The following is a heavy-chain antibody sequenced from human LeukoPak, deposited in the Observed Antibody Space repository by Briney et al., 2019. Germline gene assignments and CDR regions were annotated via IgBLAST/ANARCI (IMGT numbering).Heavy chain of an antibody. D-gene: IGHD3-10*01. Sequence: SQTLSLTCAIPGDSVSSNSAAWNWIRLSPSRGLEWLGRTYYRSKWYNDYAVSVKSRITINPDTSKNQFSLQLNSVTPEDTAVYYCARDLGDYYGSGSYSAYWGQGTLVTVPS. V-gene: IGHV6-1*01. CDR1: GDSVSSNSAA. CDR3: ARDLGDYYGSGSYSAY. J-gene: IGHJ4*02. CDR2: TYYRSKWYN.